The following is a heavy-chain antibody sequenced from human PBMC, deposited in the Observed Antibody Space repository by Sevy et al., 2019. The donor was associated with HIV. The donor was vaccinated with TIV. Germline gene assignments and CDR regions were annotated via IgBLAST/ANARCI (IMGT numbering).Heavy chain of an antibody. CDR3: ARYEEDTTLVNAFDI. CDR2: ISNTGIYI. J-gene: IGHJ3*02. CDR1: GFTFSSYI. D-gene: IGHD5-18*01. Sequence: GGSLRLSCAASGFTFSSYIINWVRQAPGKGLEWVSSISNTGIYIYYADSVKGRFTISRDNAKNSLYLQMNSRRAEDTAVYYCARYEEDTTLVNAFDIWGQGTMVTVSS. V-gene: IGHV3-21*01.